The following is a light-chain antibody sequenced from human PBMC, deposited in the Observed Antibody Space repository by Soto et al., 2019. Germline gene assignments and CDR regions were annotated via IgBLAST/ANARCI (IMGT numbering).Light chain of an antibody. CDR3: RQYGSSSTWT. J-gene: IGKJ1*01. CDR1: QSVSSAY. Sequence: EIVLTQSPGTLSLSPGERATLSCRASQSVSSAYLAWYQHKPGQPPTLLIYAASSRVTGIPDRFSGSGSGTDFTLTISRLEPEDFAGYYCRQYGSSSTWTFGQGTKVEIK. CDR2: AAS. V-gene: IGKV3-20*01.